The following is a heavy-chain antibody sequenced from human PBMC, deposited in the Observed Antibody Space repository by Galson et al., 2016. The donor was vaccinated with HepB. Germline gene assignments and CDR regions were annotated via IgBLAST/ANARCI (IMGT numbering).Heavy chain of an antibody. CDR2: IHHSGST. CDR1: GGSVTSSTLY. Sequence: SETLSLTCTVSGGSVTSSTLYWAWIRQPPGKGLEWIGNIHHSGSTYFNPSLKSRVTISLDTPRNQVPLKLTSVTAADTAVYYCATDQADYGYNGFDPWGQGTLVIVSS. J-gene: IGHJ5*02. V-gene: IGHV4-39*06. D-gene: IGHD4-17*01. CDR3: ATDQADYGYNGFDP.